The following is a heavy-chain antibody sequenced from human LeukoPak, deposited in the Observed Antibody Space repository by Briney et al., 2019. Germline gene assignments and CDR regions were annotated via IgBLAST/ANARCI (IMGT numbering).Heavy chain of an antibody. CDR3: ARGLRGYSYGYVGRFDY. J-gene: IGHJ4*02. CDR2: NCYSEST. CDR1: GDSISSNTYY. D-gene: IGHD5-18*01. Sequence: SETLSLTCTVFGDSISSNTYYWGWIRQPPGKGLEWIASNCYSESTYYNPSLKSRISISVDTSKNQFSLRLRSVTAADTAVYYCARGLRGYSYGYVGRFDYWGQGTLVTVSS. V-gene: IGHV4-39*01.